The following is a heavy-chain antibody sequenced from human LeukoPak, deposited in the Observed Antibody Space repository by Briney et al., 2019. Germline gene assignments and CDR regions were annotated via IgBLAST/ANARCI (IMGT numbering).Heavy chain of an antibody. CDR2: IYYSGST. D-gene: IGHD1-26*01. Sequence: SETLSLTCTVSGGSISSHYWSWIRQPPGKGLEWIGYIYYSGSTNYNPSLKSRVTISVDTSKNQFSLKLSSVTAADTAVYYCAREEWELLALDYWGQGTLVTVSS. CDR3: AREEWELLALDY. J-gene: IGHJ4*02. CDR1: GGSISSHY. V-gene: IGHV4-59*11.